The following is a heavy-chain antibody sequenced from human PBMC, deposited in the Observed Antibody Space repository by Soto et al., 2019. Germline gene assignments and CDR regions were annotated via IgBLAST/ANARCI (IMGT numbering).Heavy chain of an antibody. CDR1: GVSISSSSYY. CDR2: IYYSGST. CDR3: ARHIPLELNYYGSGSPSYYFDY. D-gene: IGHD3-10*01. J-gene: IGHJ4*02. Sequence: SETLSLTCTVSGVSISSSSYYWGWIRQPPGKGLEWIGSIYYSGSTYYNPSLKSRVTISVDTSKNQFSLKLSSVTAADTAVYYCARHIPLELNYYGSGSPSYYFDYWGQGTLVTVSS. V-gene: IGHV4-39*01.